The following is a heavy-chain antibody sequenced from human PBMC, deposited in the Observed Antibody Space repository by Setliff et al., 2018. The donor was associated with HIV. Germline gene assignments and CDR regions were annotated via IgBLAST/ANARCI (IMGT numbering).Heavy chain of an antibody. J-gene: IGHJ4*02. CDR1: GYTFTSYA. CDR3: SRSRNLDY. Sequence: ASVKVSGKASGYTFTSYAMHWVRQAPGQRLEWMGWINAGNGNTKYSQKFQGRVTITRDTSASTVYMELSSLRSEDTAMYYCSRSRNLDYWGQGTLVTVSS. CDR2: INAGNGNT. D-gene: IGHD4-4*01. V-gene: IGHV1-3*01.